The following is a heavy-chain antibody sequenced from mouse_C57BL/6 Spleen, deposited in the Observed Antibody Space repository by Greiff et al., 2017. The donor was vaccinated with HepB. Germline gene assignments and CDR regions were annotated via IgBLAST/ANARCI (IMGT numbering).Heavy chain of an antibody. CDR1: GYTFTDYY. CDR3: AYRDYGSSYSWYFDV. Sequence: QVQLQQSGAELVRPGASVKLSCKASGYTFTDYYINWVKQRPGQGLEWIARIYPGSGNTYYNEKFKGKATLTAEKSSSTAYMQLSSLTSEDSAVYFCAYRDYGSSYSWYFDVWGTGTTVTVSS. CDR2: IYPGSGNT. D-gene: IGHD1-1*01. J-gene: IGHJ1*03. V-gene: IGHV1-76*01.